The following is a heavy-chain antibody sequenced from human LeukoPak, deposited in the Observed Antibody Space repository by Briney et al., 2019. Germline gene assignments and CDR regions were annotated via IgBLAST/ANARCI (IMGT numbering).Heavy chain of an antibody. J-gene: IGHJ4*02. V-gene: IGHV3-23*01. D-gene: IGHD3/OR15-3a*01. Sequence: GGSLRLSCAASGFTFSSYAMSWVRQAPGKGLEWVSAISGSVTSTYYADSVKGRFTISRDNSKNTLYLLMDSLRDEDTAVYYCARGRDWGLDYWGQGTVVTVSS. CDR3: ARGRDWGLDY. CDR2: ISGSVTST. CDR1: GFTFSSYA.